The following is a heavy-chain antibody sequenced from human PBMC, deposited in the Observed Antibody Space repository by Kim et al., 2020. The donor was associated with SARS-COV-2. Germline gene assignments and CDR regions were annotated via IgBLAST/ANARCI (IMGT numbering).Heavy chain of an antibody. Sequence: GGSLRLSCAASGFTFSSYGMHWVRQAPGKGLEWVAVIWYDGSNKYYADSVKGRFTISRDNSTHTLYLQMTSLRAEDTAVYYFARDSSIGWRDYYYYGMDV. CDR3: ARDSSIGWRDYYYYGMDV. V-gene: IGHV3-33*01. CDR2: IWYDGSNK. CDR1: GFTFSSYG. D-gene: IGHD6-19*01. J-gene: IGHJ6*01.